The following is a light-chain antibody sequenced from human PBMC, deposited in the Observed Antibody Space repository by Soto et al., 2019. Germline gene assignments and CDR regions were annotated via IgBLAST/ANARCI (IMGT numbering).Light chain of an antibody. Sequence: ETVLTQSPGTLSLSPGERATLSCRASQSVGSSYLAWYQQKPGQAPRLLIYDASTRATGIPDRFSGSGSGIDFTLTISRLEPEDFAVYYCQHYGRSPPSWTFGQGTKVEIK. CDR2: DAS. CDR3: QHYGRSPPSWT. V-gene: IGKV3-20*01. CDR1: QSVGSSY. J-gene: IGKJ1*01.